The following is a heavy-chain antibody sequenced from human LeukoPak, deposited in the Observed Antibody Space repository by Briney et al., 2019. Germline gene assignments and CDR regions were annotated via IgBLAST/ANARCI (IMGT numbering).Heavy chain of an antibody. CDR3: AKAYDFWSGIDY. Sequence: GGSLRLSRAASGFTFSSYAMSWVRQAPGKGLEWVSAISGSGGSTYYADSVKGRFTISRDNSKNTLYLQMNSLRAEDTAVYYCAKAYDFWSGIDYWGQGTLVTVSS. CDR2: ISGSGGST. CDR1: GFTFSSYA. V-gene: IGHV3-23*01. D-gene: IGHD3-3*01. J-gene: IGHJ4*02.